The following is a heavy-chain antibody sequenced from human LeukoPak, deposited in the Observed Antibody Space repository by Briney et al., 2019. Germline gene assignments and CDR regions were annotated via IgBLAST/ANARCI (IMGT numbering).Heavy chain of an antibody. Sequence: PSETLSLTCTVSGGSISSYYWSWIRQPPGKGLEWIGYIYYSGSTNYNPSLKSRVTISLDTSKNQFSLRLNSVTAADTAVYYCARGTYYYGSGSYPYWGQGTLVTVSS. V-gene: IGHV4-59*08. CDR2: IYYSGST. CDR1: GGSISSYY. CDR3: ARGTYYYGSGSYPY. D-gene: IGHD3-10*01. J-gene: IGHJ4*02.